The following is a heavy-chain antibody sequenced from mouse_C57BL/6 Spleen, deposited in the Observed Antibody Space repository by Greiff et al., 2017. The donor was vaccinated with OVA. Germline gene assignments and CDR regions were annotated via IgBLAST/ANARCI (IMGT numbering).Heavy chain of an antibody. Sequence: DVQLLQSGGGLVQPGGSLKLSCAASGFTFSDYYMYWVRQTPETRLEWVAYISNGGGSTYYPDPVKGRFPISRATAKNTLYLQMSRLKSKDTAMYDCARHGDGSSGGFAYWGQGTLVTVSA. CDR3: ARHGDGSSGGFAY. D-gene: IGHD1-1*01. J-gene: IGHJ3*01. CDR1: GFTFSDYY. V-gene: IGHV5-12*01. CDR2: ISNGGGST.